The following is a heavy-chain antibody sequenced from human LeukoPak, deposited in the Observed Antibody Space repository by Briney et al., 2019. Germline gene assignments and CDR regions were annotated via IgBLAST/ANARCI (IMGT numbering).Heavy chain of an antibody. D-gene: IGHD2-8*02. J-gene: IGHJ4*02. V-gene: IGHV1-24*01. CDR3: ATLGCTCGRCFDL. CDR1: GHTLTELS. Sequence: ASVKVSCKVSGHTLTELSMHWVRQAPGKGLEWMGGFDPEDVETIYTQKFQGRVTMTEDTSTDTAYMELSSLSSEDTAVYYCATLGCTCGRCFDLWGQGTPVTVSS. CDR2: FDPEDVET.